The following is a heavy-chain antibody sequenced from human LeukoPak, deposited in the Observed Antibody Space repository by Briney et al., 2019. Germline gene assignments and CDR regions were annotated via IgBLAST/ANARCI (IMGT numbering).Heavy chain of an antibody. CDR2: IYYSGST. CDR3: ARSGVVVSRYYFDY. CDR1: GGSISSYY. Sequence: SETLSLTCTVSGGSISSYYWSWIRQPPGKGLEWIGYIYYSGSTNYNPSLKSRVTISVDTSKNQFSLKLSSVTAADTAVYYCARSGVVVSRYYFDYWGQGTLVTVSS. J-gene: IGHJ4*02. V-gene: IGHV4-59*08. D-gene: IGHD2-15*01.